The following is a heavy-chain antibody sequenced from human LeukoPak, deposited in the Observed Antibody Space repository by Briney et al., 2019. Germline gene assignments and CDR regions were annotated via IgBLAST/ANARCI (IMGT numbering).Heavy chain of an antibody. Sequence: EASVKVSCKASAYSFSTYDINWVRQATGQGLEWMGWMNPDSGNTGYAQKFQGRVTITRNTSISTAYMELSRLRSDDTAVYYCARDGSGYDLRSPDYYYYYMDVWGKGTTVTVSS. D-gene: IGHD5-12*01. CDR2: MNPDSGNT. V-gene: IGHV1-8*03. CDR3: ARDGSGYDLRSPDYYYYYMDV. J-gene: IGHJ6*03. CDR1: AYSFSTYD.